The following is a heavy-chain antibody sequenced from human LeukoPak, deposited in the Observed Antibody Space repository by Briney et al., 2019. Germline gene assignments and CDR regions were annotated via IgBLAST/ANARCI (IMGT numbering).Heavy chain of an antibody. V-gene: IGHV4-39*01. Sequence: SETLSLTCTVSGGSISSSSYYWGWIRQPPGKGLEWIGSIYYSGSTYYNPSLKSRVTISVDTSKNQFSLKLSSVTAADTAVYYCARKRYPESFFDYWGQGTLVTVSS. D-gene: IGHD1-1*01. CDR2: IYYSGST. CDR3: ARKRYPESFFDY. J-gene: IGHJ4*02. CDR1: GGSISSSSYY.